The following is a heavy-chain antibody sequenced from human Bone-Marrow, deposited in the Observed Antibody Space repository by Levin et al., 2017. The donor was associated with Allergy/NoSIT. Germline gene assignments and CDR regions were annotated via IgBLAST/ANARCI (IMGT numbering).Heavy chain of an antibody. CDR3: ARGGRVGSRMYYFDN. J-gene: IGHJ4*02. D-gene: IGHD1-26*01. CDR2: MNSDATTT. CDR1: GFTFSNYW. Sequence: ETLSLTCAASGFTFSNYWMHWVRQAPGKGLVWVSRMNSDATTTNYADSVRGRFTISRDNAKNTLYLQMNSLRAEDTAVYYCARGGRVGSRMYYFDNWGQGTLVTVSS. V-gene: IGHV3-74*01.